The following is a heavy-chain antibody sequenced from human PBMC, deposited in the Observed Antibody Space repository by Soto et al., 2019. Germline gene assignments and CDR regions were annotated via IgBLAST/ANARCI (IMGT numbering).Heavy chain of an antibody. J-gene: IGHJ6*02. V-gene: IGHV4-34*01. CDR2: INHSGST. D-gene: IGHD6-19*01. Sequence: SETLSLTCAVYGGSFSGYYWSWIRQPPGKGLEWIGEINHSGSTNYNPSLKSRVTISVDTSKNQFSLKLSSVTAADTAVYYCARGGSGGSTLLYYYYYGMDVWGQGTTVTVSS. CDR1: GGSFSGYY. CDR3: ARGGSGGSTLLYYYYYGMDV.